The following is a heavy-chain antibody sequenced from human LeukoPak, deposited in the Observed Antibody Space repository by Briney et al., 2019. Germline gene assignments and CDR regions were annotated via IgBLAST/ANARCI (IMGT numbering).Heavy chain of an antibody. V-gene: IGHV4-34*01. CDR1: GGSFSDYY. CDR3: ARSLGANTWVGNWFDP. D-gene: IGHD3-10*01. J-gene: IGHJ5*02. CDR2: INLSGTT. Sequence: TSETLSLICAVYGGSFSDYYWSWIRQPPGKGLEWIGEINLSGTTYYNLSLKSRVTLSVDTSQNQFSLKLSSVTAADTAIYFCARSLGANTWVGNWFDPWGQGTLVTVSP.